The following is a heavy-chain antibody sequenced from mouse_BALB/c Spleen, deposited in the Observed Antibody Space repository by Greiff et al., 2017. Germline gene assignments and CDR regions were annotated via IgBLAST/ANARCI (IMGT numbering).Heavy chain of an antibody. CDR3: ARDYRPQDY. CDR2: ISNGGGST. CDR1: GFTFSSYT. D-gene: IGHD2-14*01. V-gene: IGHV5-12-2*01. Sequence: EVQVVESGGGLVQPGGSLKLSCAASGFTFSSYTMSWVRQTPEKRLEWVAYISNGGGSTYYPDTVKGRFTISRDNAKNTLYLQMSRLKSEDTAMYYCARDYRPQDYWGQGTSVTVSS. J-gene: IGHJ4*01.